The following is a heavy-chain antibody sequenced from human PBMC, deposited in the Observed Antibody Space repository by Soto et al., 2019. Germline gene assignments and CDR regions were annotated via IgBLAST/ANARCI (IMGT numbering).Heavy chain of an antibody. CDR1: GYTFTSYA. V-gene: IGHV1-3*01. D-gene: IGHD6-13*01. CDR3: ARAAAGYNNFDY. CDR2: INAGNGNT. J-gene: IGHJ4*02. Sequence: ASVKVPCKASGYTFTSYAMHWVRQAPGQRLEWMGWINAGNGNTKYSQKFQGRVTITRDTSASTAYMELSSLRSEDTAVYYCARAAAGYNNFDYWGQGTLVTVSS.